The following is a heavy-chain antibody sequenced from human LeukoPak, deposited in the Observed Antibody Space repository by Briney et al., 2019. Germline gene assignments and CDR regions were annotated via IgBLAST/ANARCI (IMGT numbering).Heavy chain of an antibody. Sequence: ASVKVSCKASGYTFTSYDINWVRQATGQGLEWMGWMNPNSGNTGYAQKFQGRVTMTRDTSTSTVYMELSSLRSEDTAVYYCARDRVGSSWPGPLDYWGQGTLVTVSS. V-gene: IGHV1-8*01. CDR1: GYTFTSYD. J-gene: IGHJ4*02. CDR3: ARDRVGSSWPGPLDY. CDR2: MNPNSGNT. D-gene: IGHD6-13*01.